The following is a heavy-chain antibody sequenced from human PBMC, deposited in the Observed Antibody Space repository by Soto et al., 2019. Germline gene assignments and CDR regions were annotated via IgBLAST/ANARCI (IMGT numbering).Heavy chain of an antibody. CDR2: IYYSGST. D-gene: IGHD3-10*01. J-gene: IGHJ4*02. CDR3: ARVRYYYGSGSYYNALHFDY. CDR1: GGSISSGDYY. V-gene: IGHV4-30-4*01. Sequence: SETLSLTCTVSGGSISSGDYYWSWIRQPPGKGLEWIGYIYYSGSTYYNPSLKSRVTISVDTSKNQFSLKLSSVTAADTAVYYCARVRYYYGSGSYYNALHFDYWGQGTLVTVS.